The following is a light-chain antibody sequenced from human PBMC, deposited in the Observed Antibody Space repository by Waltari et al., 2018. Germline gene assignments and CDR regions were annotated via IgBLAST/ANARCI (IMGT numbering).Light chain of an antibody. Sequence: LALTQSPSASASLGASVTVTCTLSSDHSNYAIAWHQQQPQKGPRYLMKVNRYGSHIRGAGISDRFSGSSSGAERYLTISSLQSEDEGDYYCQTWDIATVVFGGGTKLTVL. CDR2: VNRYGSH. CDR1: SDHSNYA. J-gene: IGLJ2*01. CDR3: QTWDIATVV. V-gene: IGLV4-69*01.